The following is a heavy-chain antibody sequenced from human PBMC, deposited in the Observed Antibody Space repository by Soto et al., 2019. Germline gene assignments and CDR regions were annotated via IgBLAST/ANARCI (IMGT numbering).Heavy chain of an antibody. J-gene: IGHJ6*02. Sequence: QVQLVQSGAEEKKPGASVKVSCKASGYTFTSYAMHWVRQAPGQRLEWMGWINAGNGNTKYSQKFQGRVTITRDTSESTAYMELSSLRSEDTAVYYCARVGVPAAMAYYYYGMDVWGQGTTVTVSS. D-gene: IGHD2-2*01. CDR1: GYTFTSYA. CDR2: INAGNGNT. CDR3: ARVGVPAAMAYYYYGMDV. V-gene: IGHV1-3*05.